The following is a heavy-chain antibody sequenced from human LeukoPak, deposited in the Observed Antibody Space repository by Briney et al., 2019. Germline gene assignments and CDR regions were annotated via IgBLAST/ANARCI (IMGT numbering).Heavy chain of an antibody. Sequence: GGSLRLSCAASGFTFSYNWMHWVRQAPGKGLVWVSRISSDGRTTHYADSVKGRFTISRDSAKNRLFLQMNDLRAEDTAVYYCLGYYSGSPNWGQGSLVTV. CDR3: LGYYSGSPN. D-gene: IGHD3-10*01. J-gene: IGHJ4*02. CDR2: ISSDGRTT. V-gene: IGHV3-74*01. CDR1: GFTFSYNW.